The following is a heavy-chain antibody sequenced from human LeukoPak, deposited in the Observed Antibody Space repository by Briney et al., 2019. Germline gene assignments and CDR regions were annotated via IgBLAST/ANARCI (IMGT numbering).Heavy chain of an antibody. CDR2: MYHSGST. CDR1: GYSISSAYY. Sequence: SETLSLTCSVSGYSISSAYYWGWIRQPPGKGLEWIGTMYHSGSTNYNPSLKSRVTISVDTSKNQFPLKLSSVTAADTAVYYCASVYYYDSSGYYRPSRYYFDYWGQGTLVTVSS. J-gene: IGHJ4*02. V-gene: IGHV4-38-2*02. D-gene: IGHD3-22*01. CDR3: ASVYYYDSSGYYRPSRYYFDY.